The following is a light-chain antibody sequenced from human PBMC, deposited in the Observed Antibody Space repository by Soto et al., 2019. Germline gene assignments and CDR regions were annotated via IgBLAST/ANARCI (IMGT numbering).Light chain of an antibody. CDR1: SSDVGSYNR. J-gene: IGLJ1*01. CDR2: EVS. Sequence: QSVLTQPPSVSGSPGQSVTISCTGTSSDVGSYNRVSWYQQPPGTAPKLMIYEVSNRPSGVPDRFSGSKSGNTASLTISGLQAEDEADYYCSSYTSSSTYVFGTGTHLTVL. V-gene: IGLV2-18*02. CDR3: SSYTSSSTYV.